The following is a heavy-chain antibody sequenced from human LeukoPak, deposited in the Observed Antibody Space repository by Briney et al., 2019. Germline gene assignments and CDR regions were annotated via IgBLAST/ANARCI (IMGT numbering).Heavy chain of an antibody. V-gene: IGHV3-30*18. D-gene: IGHD3-10*01. CDR3: AKASDSGSYYNPFDY. CDR2: ISYDGTNK. CDR1: GFTFRSYG. Sequence: GGSLRLSCASSGFTFRSYGMHWVRQAPGKGLEWVAFISYDGTNKYYADSVKGRFTISRDNSKNTLYLEMNSLRAEDTAVYYCAKASDSGSYYNPFDYWGQGTLVTVSA. J-gene: IGHJ4*02.